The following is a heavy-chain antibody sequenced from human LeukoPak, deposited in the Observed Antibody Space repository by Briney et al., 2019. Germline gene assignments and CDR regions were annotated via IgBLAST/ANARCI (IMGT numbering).Heavy chain of an antibody. Sequence: GGSLRLSCAASGFTFGSPWMHWVRHAPGKGLVWVSRINSDGSATAYADSVKGRYTISRDNAENTLYLQMNSLRAEDTAVYYCARGTAGYHSSYFDYWGQGTLVTVSS. D-gene: IGHD3-16*02. J-gene: IGHJ4*02. CDR2: INSDGSAT. V-gene: IGHV3-74*01. CDR3: ARGTAGYHSSYFDY. CDR1: GFTFGSPW.